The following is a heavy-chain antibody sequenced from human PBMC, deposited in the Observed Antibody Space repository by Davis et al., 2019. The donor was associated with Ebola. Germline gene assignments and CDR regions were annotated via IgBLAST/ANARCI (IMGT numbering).Heavy chain of an antibody. Sequence: ASVKVSCKASGYTLSDYGMIWVRQAPGQGLEWMGRINPNSGGTNYAQKFQGRVTMTRDTSISTAYMELSRLRSDDTAVYYCASYVDTAMVISSSSYYYGMDVWGKGTTVTVSS. CDR2: INPNSGGT. CDR1: GYTLSDYG. CDR3: ASYVDTAMVISSSSYYYGMDV. V-gene: IGHV1-2*06. J-gene: IGHJ6*04. D-gene: IGHD5-18*01.